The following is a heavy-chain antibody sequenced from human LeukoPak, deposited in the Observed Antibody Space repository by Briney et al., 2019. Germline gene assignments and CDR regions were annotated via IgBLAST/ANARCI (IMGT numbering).Heavy chain of an antibody. D-gene: IGHD4-17*01. V-gene: IGHV3-30*18. Sequence: GGSLRLSCAASGFSFISYGRHWLRQAPGKGLEGVGVISDDGRRKDYADSVKGRFTISRDNSKDTLYLQMNSLRAEDTAVYYCAKRPSDYGDYVSYFDYWGQGTLVTVSS. CDR1: GFSFISYG. CDR3: AKRPSDYGDYVSYFDY. J-gene: IGHJ4*02. CDR2: ISDDGRRK.